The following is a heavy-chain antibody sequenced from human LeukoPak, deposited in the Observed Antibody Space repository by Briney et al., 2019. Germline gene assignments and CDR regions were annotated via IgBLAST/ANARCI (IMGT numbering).Heavy chain of an antibody. Sequence: ASVKVSCKASGYTFTDYWIQWVRQAPGQGLEWMGWIDPKTGDTHYAQMFQGRVTMTRDTSISTAYMELSRLRSDDTAVFYCARDLGTRFANSFDIWGHGATVTVSS. V-gene: IGHV1-2*02. CDR2: IDPKTGDT. J-gene: IGHJ3*02. CDR1: GYTFTDYW. CDR3: ARDLGTRFANSFDI. D-gene: IGHD3-3*01.